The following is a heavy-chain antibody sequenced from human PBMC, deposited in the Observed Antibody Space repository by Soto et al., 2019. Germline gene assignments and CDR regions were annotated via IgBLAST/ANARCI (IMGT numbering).Heavy chain of an antibody. CDR3: ARGSEVAALYNWFDP. CDR1: GYTFTGYY. J-gene: IGHJ5*02. D-gene: IGHD2-15*01. V-gene: IGHV1-2*02. Sequence: QVQLVQSGAEVKKPGASVKVSCKASGYTFTGYYMHWVRQAPGQGLEWMGWINPNSGGTNYAQKFQGRVTMTRDTSISTAYMELSRLRSDDTAVYYCARGSEVAALYNWFDPWGQGTLVTVSS. CDR2: INPNSGGT.